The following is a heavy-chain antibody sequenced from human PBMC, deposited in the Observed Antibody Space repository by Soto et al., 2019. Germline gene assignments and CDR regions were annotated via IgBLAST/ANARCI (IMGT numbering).Heavy chain of an antibody. CDR3: ASGVINYYYGMDV. J-gene: IGHJ6*02. Sequence: SETLSLTCAVSGYSISSGYYWGWIRQPPGKGLEWIGSIYHSGSTYYNPSLKSRVTISVDTSKNQFSLKLSSVTAADTAVYYCASGVINYYYGMDVWGQGTTVTVSS. V-gene: IGHV4-38-2*01. CDR1: GYSISSGYY. CDR2: IYHSGST. D-gene: IGHD2-21*01.